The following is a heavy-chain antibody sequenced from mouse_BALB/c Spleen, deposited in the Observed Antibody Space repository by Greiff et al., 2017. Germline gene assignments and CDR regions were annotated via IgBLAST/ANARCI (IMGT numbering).Heavy chain of an antibody. Sequence: EVQLQQSGPELVKPGASVKMSCKASGYTFTSYVMHWVKQKPGQGLEWIGYINPYNDGTKYNEKFKGKATLTSDKSSSTAYMELSSLTSEDSAVYYCARENWSYAMDYWGQGTSVTVSS. D-gene: IGHD4-1*01. J-gene: IGHJ4*01. CDR2: INPYNDGT. CDR3: ARENWSYAMDY. CDR1: GYTFTSYV. V-gene: IGHV1-14*01.